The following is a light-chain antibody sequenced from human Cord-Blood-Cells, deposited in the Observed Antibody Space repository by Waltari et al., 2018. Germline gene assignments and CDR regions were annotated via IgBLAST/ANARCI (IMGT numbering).Light chain of an antibody. V-gene: IGKV3-20*01. CDR1: QSVSSSY. CDR2: GAS. J-gene: IGKJ3*01. CDR3: QQYGSSPRSFT. Sequence: EIVLPQSPGTLSLSPADRATLSCRASQSVSSSYLAWYKQKPGQAPRLLIYGASSRATGIPDRFSGSGSGTDFTLTISRLEPEDFAVYYCQQYGSSPRSFTFGPGTKVDIK.